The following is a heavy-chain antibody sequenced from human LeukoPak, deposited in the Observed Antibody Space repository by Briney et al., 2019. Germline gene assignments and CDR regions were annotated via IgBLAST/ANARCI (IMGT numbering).Heavy chain of an antibody. CDR1: GYTFSDHF. CDR3: ARDQMTTVTNKFSGWFDP. CDR2: LNPNTGAT. D-gene: IGHD4-17*01. V-gene: IGHV1-2*02. J-gene: IGHJ5*02. Sequence: ASVKVSCKASGYTFSDHFIHWVRQAPGQGLEWMGDLNPNTGATNYAQKLQGRVTMIRDTSISTAYMELSSLTSDDAAVYYCARDQMTTVTNKFSGWFDPWGQGTLVTVSS.